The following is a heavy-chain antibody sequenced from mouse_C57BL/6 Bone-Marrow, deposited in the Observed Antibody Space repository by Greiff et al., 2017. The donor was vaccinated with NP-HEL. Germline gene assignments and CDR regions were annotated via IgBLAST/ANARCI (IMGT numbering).Heavy chain of an antibody. V-gene: IGHV1-63*01. D-gene: IGHD1-1*01. CDR1: GYTFTNYW. CDR3: ARLTVVATDYAMDY. Sequence: QVQLQQSGAELVRPGTSVKMSCKASGYTFTNYWIGWAKQRPGHGLEWIGDIYPGGGYTNYNEKFKGKATLTADKSSSTAYMQFSSLTSEDSAIYYCARLTVVATDYAMDYWGQGTSVTVSS. J-gene: IGHJ4*01. CDR2: IYPGGGYT.